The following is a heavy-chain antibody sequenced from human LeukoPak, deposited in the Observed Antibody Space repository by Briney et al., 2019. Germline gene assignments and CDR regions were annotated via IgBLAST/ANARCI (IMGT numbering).Heavy chain of an antibody. J-gene: IGHJ4*02. Sequence: GGSLRLSCAASGFTVSSNYMSWVRQAPGKGLEWVSVIYSVGSTYYADSVKGRFTISRHNSKNTLYLQMNSLRAEDTAVYYRARVYYYDSSGYIFDYWGQGTLVTVSS. CDR3: ARVYYYDSSGYIFDY. V-gene: IGHV3-53*04. CDR1: GFTVSSNY. CDR2: IYSVGST. D-gene: IGHD3-22*01.